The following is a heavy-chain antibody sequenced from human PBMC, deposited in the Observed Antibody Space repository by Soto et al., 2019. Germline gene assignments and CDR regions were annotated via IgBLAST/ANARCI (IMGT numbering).Heavy chain of an antibody. Sequence: QVQLVQSGAEVKKPGASVKVSCKASGYTFTSYGITWVRQAPGQGLEWMGWISAYNGNTNYAQKLQGRVTMTTDTTTSTPYMELRTLRSDDTAVYCGARDGGYGSGSHWGQGTLVIVSS. CDR2: ISAYNGNT. D-gene: IGHD3-10*01. CDR3: ARDGGYGSGSH. CDR1: GYTFTSYG. J-gene: IGHJ4*02. V-gene: IGHV1-18*01.